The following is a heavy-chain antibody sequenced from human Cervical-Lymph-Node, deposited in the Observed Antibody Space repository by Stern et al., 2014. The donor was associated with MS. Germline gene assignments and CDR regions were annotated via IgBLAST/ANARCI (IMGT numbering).Heavy chain of an antibody. CDR3: ARHCAKREQCAFDY. Sequence: EVHLVESGAEVKKPGESLKISCKGSGYNFTSYWIGWVRQMPGKGLEWMGIIYPGDSDTRYSPSFQGQVTISADKSISPAYLQWSSLKASDTAMYYCARHCAKREQCAFDYWGQGTLVTVSS. CDR1: GYNFTSYW. J-gene: IGHJ4*02. V-gene: IGHV5-51*01. CDR2: IYPGDSDT. D-gene: IGHD6-19*01.